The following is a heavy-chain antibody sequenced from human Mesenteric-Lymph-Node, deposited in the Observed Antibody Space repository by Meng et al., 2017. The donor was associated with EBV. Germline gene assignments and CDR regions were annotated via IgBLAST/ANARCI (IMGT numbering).Heavy chain of an antibody. Sequence: VQLQEAGPGLAKSSQTLSLTCTVSGGSISSGNYYWNWIRQHPGKGLEWIGYIYYTGHTYYNPSLRSRVTISIDTSKNQFSLSLHSVTAADTAVYYCATNDNYRNDYWGQGTLVTVSS. CDR2: IYYTGHT. CDR3: ATNDNYRNDY. CDR1: GGSISSGNYY. D-gene: IGHD5-24*01. J-gene: IGHJ4*02. V-gene: IGHV4-31*03.